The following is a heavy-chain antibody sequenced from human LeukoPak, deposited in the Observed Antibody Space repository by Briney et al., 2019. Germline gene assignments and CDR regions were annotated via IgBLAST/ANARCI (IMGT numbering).Heavy chain of an antibody. CDR2: ISSSSSYI. CDR1: GFTFSSYS. Sequence: SGGSLRLSCAASGFTFSSYSMNWVRQAPGKGREGFSSISSSSSYIYYADSVKGRFTISRDNAKNSLYLQMNSLRAEDTAVYYCATMVRGVIIPAYFDYWGQGTLVTVSS. J-gene: IGHJ4*02. CDR3: ATMVRGVIIPAYFDY. V-gene: IGHV3-21*01. D-gene: IGHD3-10*01.